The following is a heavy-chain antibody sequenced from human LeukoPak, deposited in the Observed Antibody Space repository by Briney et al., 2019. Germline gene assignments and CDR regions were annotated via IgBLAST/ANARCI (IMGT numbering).Heavy chain of an antibody. CDR2: IYTSGST. V-gene: IGHV4-4*07. J-gene: IGHJ5*02. CDR1: GGSISSYY. Sequence: SSETLSLTCTVSGGSISSYYWSWIRQPAGKGLEWIGRIYTSGSTNYNPSLKSRVTMSVDTSKNQFSLKLSSVTAADTAVYYCARDLSVPAAMGDWFDPWGQGTLVTVSS. CDR3: ARDLSVPAAMGDWFDP. D-gene: IGHD2-2*01.